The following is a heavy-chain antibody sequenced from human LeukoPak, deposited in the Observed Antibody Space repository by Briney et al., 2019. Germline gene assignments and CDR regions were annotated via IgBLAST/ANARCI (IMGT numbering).Heavy chain of an antibody. CDR3: ARQLVGGWPPGAFDI. V-gene: IGHV1-69*05. Sequence: SVKVSCKASGGTFSSYAISWVRQAPGQGLEWMGGIIPIFGTANYAQKFQGRVTITTDESTSTAYMELSSLRSEDTAVYYCARQLVGGWPPGAFDIWGQGTMVTASS. J-gene: IGHJ3*02. D-gene: IGHD6-19*01. CDR1: GGTFSSYA. CDR2: IIPIFGTA.